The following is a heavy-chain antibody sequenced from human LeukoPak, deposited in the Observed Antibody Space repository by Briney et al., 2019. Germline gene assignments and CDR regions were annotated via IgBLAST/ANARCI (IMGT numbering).Heavy chain of an antibody. D-gene: IGHD3-10*02. Sequence: GGSLRLSCAASGFTFSSYEMNWVRQAPGKGLEWVSYISSSGSTIYYADSVKGRFTISRDNAKNSLYLQTNSLRAEDTAVYYCAELGITMIGGVWGKGTTVTISS. CDR3: AELGITMIGGV. V-gene: IGHV3-48*03. CDR2: ISSSGSTI. J-gene: IGHJ6*04. CDR1: GFTFSSYE.